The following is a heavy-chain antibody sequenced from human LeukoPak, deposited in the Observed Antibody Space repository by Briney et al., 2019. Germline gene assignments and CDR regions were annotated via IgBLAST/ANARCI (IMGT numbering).Heavy chain of an antibody. CDR1: GFTFSSYW. V-gene: IGHV3-74*01. Sequence: GGSLRLSCAASGFTFSSYWMHWVRHAPGKGLVWVSRINSDGSSTNYADSVKGRFTISRDNAKNTLYLQMNSLRAEDTAVYYCARAVAAAGTFDPWGQGTLVTVSS. CDR2: INSDGSST. J-gene: IGHJ5*02. CDR3: ARAVAAAGTFDP. D-gene: IGHD6-13*01.